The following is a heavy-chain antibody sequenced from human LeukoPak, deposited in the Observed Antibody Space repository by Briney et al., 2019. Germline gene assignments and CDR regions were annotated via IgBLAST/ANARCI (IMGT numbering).Heavy chain of an antibody. Sequence: DTVKGRFTISRDNSENTLYLQMSSLRAEDTAVYYCAKDSFYGSGPYYFDYWGQGTLVTVSS. V-gene: IGHV3-30*02. D-gene: IGHD3-10*01. CDR3: AKDSFYGSGPYYFDY. J-gene: IGHJ4*02.